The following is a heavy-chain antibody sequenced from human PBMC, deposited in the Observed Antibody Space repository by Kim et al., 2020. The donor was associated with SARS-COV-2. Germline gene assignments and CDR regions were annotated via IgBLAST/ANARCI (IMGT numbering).Heavy chain of an antibody. CDR2: ISSNDRVM. Sequence: GGSLRLSCAASGFTLSSFEMNWVRQAPGKGLEWLAKISSNDRVMYRADSVRGRFTVSRDNAENSLYLQMNSLRVEDTAVYYCARFRGVTYLDWDKNFYYHYYIDVWGKGTTVTVSS. V-gene: IGHV3-48*03. CDR1: GFTLSSFE. D-gene: IGHD3-9*01. CDR3: ARFRGVTYLDWDKNFYYHYYIDV. J-gene: IGHJ6*03.